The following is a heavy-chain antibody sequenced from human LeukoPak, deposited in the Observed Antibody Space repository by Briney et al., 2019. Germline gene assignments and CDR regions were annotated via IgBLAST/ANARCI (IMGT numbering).Heavy chain of an antibody. D-gene: IGHD2-15*01. Sequence: GASVKVSCKASGGTFSSYAISWVRQAPGQGLEWMGGIIPIFGTANYAQKSQGRVTITADESTSTAYMELSSLRSEDTAVYYCAREGSGLFYSDYWGQGTLVTVSS. J-gene: IGHJ4*02. CDR2: IIPIFGTA. CDR3: AREGSGLFYSDY. CDR1: GGTFSSYA. V-gene: IGHV1-69*13.